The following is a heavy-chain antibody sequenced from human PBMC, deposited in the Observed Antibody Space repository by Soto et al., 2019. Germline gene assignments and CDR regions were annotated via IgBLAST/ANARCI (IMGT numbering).Heavy chain of an antibody. CDR2: IYHSGST. CDR3: ASHYYGSGAFDY. V-gene: IGHV4-4*02. Sequence: PSETLSLTCAVSGGSISSSNWWSWARQPPGKGLEWIGEIYHSGSTNYNPSLKSRVTISVDKSKNQFSLKLSSVTAADTAVYYCASHYYGSGAFDYWGQGTLVTVSS. J-gene: IGHJ4*02. CDR1: GGSISSSNW. D-gene: IGHD3-10*01.